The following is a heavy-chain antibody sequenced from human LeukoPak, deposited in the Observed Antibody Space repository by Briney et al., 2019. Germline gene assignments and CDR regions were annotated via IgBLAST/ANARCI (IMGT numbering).Heavy chain of an antibody. CDR2: MNEDGSEE. CDR1: GFTFSSYW. J-gene: IGHJ5*02. V-gene: IGHV3-7*01. Sequence: GGSLRLSCGASGFTFSSYWMTWVRQAPGKGLEWVANMNEDGSEEYYVDSVKGRFTVSRDNAKNSLYLQMNSLRAEDTAVYYCARTLRTFNWFDPRGQGTLVTVSS. CDR3: ARTLRTFNWFDP. D-gene: IGHD3-16*01.